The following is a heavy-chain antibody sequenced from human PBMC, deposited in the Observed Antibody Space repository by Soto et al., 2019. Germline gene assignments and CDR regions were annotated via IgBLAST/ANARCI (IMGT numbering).Heavy chain of an antibody. CDR2: IDWDDDK. J-gene: IGHJ3*01. V-gene: IGHV2-70*01. D-gene: IGHD3-22*01. CDR3: ARIVRSYVTSGAFDV. Sequence: SGPTLVNPTQTLTLTCTFSGFSLSTSKMCMTWIRQPPGKALEWLALIDWDDDKYYSTSLKTRLTISKDTSKNQVVLTMTNMDLVDTATYYCARIVRSYVTSGAFDVWGPGTMVTVSS. CDR1: GFSLSTSKMC.